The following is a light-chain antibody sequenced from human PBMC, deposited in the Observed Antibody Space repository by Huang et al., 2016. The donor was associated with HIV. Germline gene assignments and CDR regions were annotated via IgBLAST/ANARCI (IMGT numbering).Light chain of an antibody. CDR3: QQYNNWPRT. CDR1: QSVSSN. CDR2: GAT. J-gene: IGKJ1*01. Sequence: EIVMTQSPATLSVSPGERATLSRRAGQSVSSNLAWYQQKPGQAPRLLIYGATTRATGIPARFSGTGSGTEFTLTISSLQSEDFAVYYCQQYNNWPRTFGQGTKVDIK. V-gene: IGKV3-15*01.